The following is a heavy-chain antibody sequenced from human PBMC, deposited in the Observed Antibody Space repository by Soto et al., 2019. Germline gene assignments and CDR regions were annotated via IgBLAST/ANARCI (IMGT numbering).Heavy chain of an antibody. CDR2: SRSKADGGTT. Sequence: GGSLSLSCTASGFTFVAYAMTWVRQAPGKGREWVDFSRSKADGGTTEYDASVKGRFTISRDDSNSIAYLQMNSLKTEDTAVYYCFFDFWSGDYWSGYYYYGMDVWGQGTTVTVSS. V-gene: IGHV3-49*04. D-gene: IGHD3-3*01. CDR1: GFTFVAYA. CDR3: FFDFWSGDYWSGYYYYGMDV. J-gene: IGHJ6*02.